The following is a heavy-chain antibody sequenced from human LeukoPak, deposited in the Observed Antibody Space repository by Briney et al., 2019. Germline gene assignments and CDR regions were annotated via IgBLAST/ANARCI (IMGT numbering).Heavy chain of an antibody. J-gene: IGHJ3*02. CDR3: ARKMFYYDSRGYSNNAFDI. CDR1: GGSISSGGYY. V-gene: IGHV4-31*03. Sequence: SETLSLTCTVSGGSISSGGYYWSWIRQHPGKGLEWIGYIYYSGSTYYNPSLKSRVTISVDTSKNQFSLKLSSVTAADTAVYYCARKMFYYDSRGYSNNAFDIWGQGTMVTVSS. D-gene: IGHD3-22*01. CDR2: IYYSGST.